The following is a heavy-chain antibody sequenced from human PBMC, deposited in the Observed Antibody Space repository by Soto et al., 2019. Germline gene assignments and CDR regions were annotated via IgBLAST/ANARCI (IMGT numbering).Heavy chain of an antibody. D-gene: IGHD2-2*01. Sequence: SETLSLTCTVSGGSISSGGYYWSWIRQHPGKGLEWIGYIYYSGSTYYNPSLKSRVTISVDTSKNQFSLKLSSVTAADTAVHYCARDPVPAANPYGMDVWGQGTTVTVSS. CDR1: GGSISSGGYY. CDR3: ARDPVPAANPYGMDV. V-gene: IGHV4-31*03. CDR2: IYYSGST. J-gene: IGHJ6*02.